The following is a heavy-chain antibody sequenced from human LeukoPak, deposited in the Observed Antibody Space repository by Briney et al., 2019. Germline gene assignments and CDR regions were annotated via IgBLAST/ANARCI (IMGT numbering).Heavy chain of an antibody. V-gene: IGHV4-59*08. Sequence: SETLSLTCTVSGDSMRYSCWSWIRQSPGKGLEWIAFVHHTGTAHYNPALRSRVAISIDTSKNQYSLRLTSVTAEDTAVYYCARQGGAFGPLDYWGQGTLVTVSS. CDR3: ARQGGAFGPLDY. CDR1: GDSMRYSC. D-gene: IGHD3/OR15-3a*01. J-gene: IGHJ4*02. CDR2: VHHTGTA.